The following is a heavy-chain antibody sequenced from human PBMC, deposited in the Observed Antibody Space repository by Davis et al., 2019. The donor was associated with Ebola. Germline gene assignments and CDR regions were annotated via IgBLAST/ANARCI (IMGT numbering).Heavy chain of an antibody. J-gene: IGHJ4*02. CDR2: INPSGGGT. Sequence: ASVKVSCKASGYTFTSYYMHWVRQAPGQGLEWMGIINPSGGGTSYAQKFQGRVTMTRDTSTSTVYMELSSLRSEDTAVYYCARADYGDYYFDYWGQGTLVTVSS. CDR3: ARADYGDYYFDY. D-gene: IGHD4-17*01. CDR1: GYTFTSYY. V-gene: IGHV1-46*01.